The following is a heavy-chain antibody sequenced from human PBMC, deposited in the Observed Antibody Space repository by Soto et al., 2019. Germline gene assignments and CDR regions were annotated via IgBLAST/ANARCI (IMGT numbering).Heavy chain of an antibody. V-gene: IGHV1-69*13. CDR1: GGTFSSYA. CDR3: ARDSGYSSSWYLAFDY. CDR2: IIPIFGTA. D-gene: IGHD6-13*01. J-gene: IGHJ4*02. Sequence: ASVKVSCKASGGTFSSYAISWVRQAPGQGLEWMGGIIPIFGTANYAQKFQGRVTITADESTSTAYMELSSLRSEDTAVYYCARDSGYSSSWYLAFDYWGQGTLVTVPS.